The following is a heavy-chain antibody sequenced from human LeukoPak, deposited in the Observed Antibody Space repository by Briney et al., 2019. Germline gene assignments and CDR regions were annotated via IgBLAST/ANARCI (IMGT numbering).Heavy chain of an antibody. D-gene: IGHD2-21*01. CDR1: GFSFSSHW. CDR3: ASFGISWRSSY. Sequence: GGSLRLACAASGFSFSSHWVHWVRQAPGKGLVWVSRISDDGSYTSNVDSVKGRFTISRDNVNNMLYLHMNSLRAEDTAVYYCASFGISWRSSYWGQGTLVTVSS. V-gene: IGHV3-74*01. J-gene: IGHJ4*02. CDR2: ISDDGSYT.